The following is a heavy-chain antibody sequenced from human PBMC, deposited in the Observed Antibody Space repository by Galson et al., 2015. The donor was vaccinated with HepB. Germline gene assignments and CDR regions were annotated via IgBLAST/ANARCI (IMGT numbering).Heavy chain of an antibody. CDR2: IRYDGSNE. J-gene: IGHJ3*02. CDR3: ARGNSRLGAFDI. Sequence: LSLSCAASGFTFSSYSMNWVRQAPDKGLEWVTFIRYDGSNEYYADSVKGRFTISRDNSKNTLYLQMNSLRSEDTAVYYCARGNSRLGAFDIWGQGTMVTVSS. CDR1: GFTFSSYS. V-gene: IGHV3-30*02. D-gene: IGHD2-21*01.